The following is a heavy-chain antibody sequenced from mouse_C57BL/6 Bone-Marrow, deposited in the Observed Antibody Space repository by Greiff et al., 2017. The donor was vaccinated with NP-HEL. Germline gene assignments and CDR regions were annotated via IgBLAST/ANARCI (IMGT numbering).Heavy chain of an antibody. D-gene: IGHD4-1*01. J-gene: IGHJ3*01. Sequence: QVQLQESGDELVRPGTSVKLSCKASGYTFTSYWMHWVKQRPGQGLEWIGVIDPSDSYTNYNQKFKGKATLTVDTSSSTAYMQLSSLTSEDSAVYYCAREVPWGYWGQGTLVTVSA. CDR2: IDPSDSYT. CDR1: GYTFTSYW. CDR3: AREVPWGY. V-gene: IGHV1-59*01.